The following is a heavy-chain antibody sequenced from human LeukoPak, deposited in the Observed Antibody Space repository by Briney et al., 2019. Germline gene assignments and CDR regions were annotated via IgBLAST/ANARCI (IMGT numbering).Heavy chain of an antibody. D-gene: IGHD1-26*01. Sequence: SETLSLTCTVPGGSISSYYWSWIRQPPGKGLEWIGYIYYSGSTNYNPSLKSRVTISVDTSKNQFSLKLSSVTAADTAVYYCASSGSYYRRGNYFDYWGQGTLVTVSS. J-gene: IGHJ4*02. CDR2: IYYSGST. V-gene: IGHV4-59*01. CDR1: GGSISSYY. CDR3: ASSGSYYRRGNYFDY.